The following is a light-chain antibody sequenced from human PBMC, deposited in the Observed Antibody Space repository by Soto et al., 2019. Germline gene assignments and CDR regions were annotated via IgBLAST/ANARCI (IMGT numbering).Light chain of an antibody. CDR2: AAS. Sequence: SQYASVRRILIITIRASQSVNTYLHWYQQKAGQAPKLLIYAASNLQSGVPSRFSGRGSGTDFTLTVESLQPEDFATYYCDHRYYKPWPLGDGTKVDIK. CDR1: QSVNTY. CDR3: DHRYYKPWP. J-gene: IGKJ1*01. V-gene: IGKV1-39*01.